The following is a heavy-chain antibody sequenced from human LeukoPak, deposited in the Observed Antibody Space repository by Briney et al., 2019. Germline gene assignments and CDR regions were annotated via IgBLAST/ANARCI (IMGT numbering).Heavy chain of an antibody. Sequence: SETLSLTCTVSGGSISSYYWSWIRQPPGKGLEWIGEIYHSGSINYKSSLKSRVTISVDKSKNQFSLKLSSVTAADTAVYYCARGRYVDYWGQGTLVTVSS. V-gene: IGHV4-59*12. CDR3: ARGRYVDY. CDR1: GGSISSYY. CDR2: IYHSGSI. J-gene: IGHJ4*02.